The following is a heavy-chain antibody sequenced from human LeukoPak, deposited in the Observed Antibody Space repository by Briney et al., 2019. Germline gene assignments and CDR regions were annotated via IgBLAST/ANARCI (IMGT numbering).Heavy chain of an antibody. CDR3: ARDRAWNYFDY. D-gene: IGHD3-3*01. CDR2: ISNDGSRK. Sequence: GGSLRLSCAPSGFTFSRHGMHWVRQAPGKGLEWVAIISNDGSRKYYAHSVGGRFTISRDNSKNALYLQMDSLRAEDTAVYYCARDRAWNYFDYWGQGTLVTVSS. V-gene: IGHV3-30*03. CDR1: GFTFSRHG. J-gene: IGHJ4*02.